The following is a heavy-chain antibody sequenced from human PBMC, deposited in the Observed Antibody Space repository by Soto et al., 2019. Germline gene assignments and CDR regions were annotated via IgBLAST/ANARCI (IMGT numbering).Heavy chain of an antibody. CDR2: IKSDGNSI. D-gene: IGHD6-6*01. Sequence: EVQLVESGGGLVQPGGSLRLSCAASGFTFSSYWMHWVRQAPGKGLVWVSRIKSDGNSITYADSVKGRFTISRDNAKNTLYLQMNSLRVEDTAVYYCARDSGVYPAQDYCGQGTLVTVSS. CDR3: ARDSGVYPAQDY. CDR1: GFTFSSYW. J-gene: IGHJ4*02. V-gene: IGHV3-74*01.